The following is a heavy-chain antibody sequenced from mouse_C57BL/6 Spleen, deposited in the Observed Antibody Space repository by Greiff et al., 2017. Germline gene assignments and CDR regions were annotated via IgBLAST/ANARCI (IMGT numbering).Heavy chain of an antibody. D-gene: IGHD2-4*01. CDR3: ARENIGDYDGYYAMDY. CDR2: INPNYGTT. J-gene: IGHJ4*01. V-gene: IGHV1-39*01. CDR1: GYSFTDYN. Sequence: VKPGASVKISCKASGYSFTDYNMNWVKQSNGKSLEWIGVINPNYGTTSYNQKFKGKATLTVDQSSSTAYMQLNSLTSEDSAVYYCARENIGDYDGYYAMDYWGQGTSVTVSS.